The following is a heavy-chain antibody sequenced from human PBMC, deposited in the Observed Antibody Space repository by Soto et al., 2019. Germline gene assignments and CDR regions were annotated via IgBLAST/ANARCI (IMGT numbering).Heavy chain of an antibody. D-gene: IGHD6-19*01. V-gene: IGHV3-48*01. Sequence: GSLRLSCAASGFTLSSYSMNWVRQAPGKGLEWVSYISSSSSTIYYADSVKGRFTISRDNAKNSMYMQMNSLRADDTAVYYCARDPRSGWLDYWGQGTLVTVSS. CDR3: ARDPRSGWLDY. CDR1: GFTLSSYS. J-gene: IGHJ4*02. CDR2: ISSSSSTI.